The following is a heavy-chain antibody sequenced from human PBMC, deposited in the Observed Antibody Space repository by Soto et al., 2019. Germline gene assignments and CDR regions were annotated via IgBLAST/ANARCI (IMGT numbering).Heavy chain of an antibody. V-gene: IGHV1-2*04. Sequence: QVQLVQSGAEVKKPGASVKVSCKASGYTFTGYYMHWVRQAPGQGLEWMGWINPNSGGTNYAQKFQGWVTMTRDTSISTAYMELSRLRADDTAVYYCARDQWTNSPHFDYWGQGTLVTVSS. CDR1: GYTFTGYY. D-gene: IGHD6-19*01. CDR2: INPNSGGT. CDR3: ARDQWTNSPHFDY. J-gene: IGHJ4*02.